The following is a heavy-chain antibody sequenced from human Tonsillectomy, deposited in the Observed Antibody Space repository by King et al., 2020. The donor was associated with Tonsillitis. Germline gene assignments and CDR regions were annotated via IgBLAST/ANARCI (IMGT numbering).Heavy chain of an antibody. Sequence: VQLVESGGGLVKPGGSLRLSCAASGFTFSNAWMNWVRQAPGKGLEWVGRIKSNTDGGTTDYGAPVKGRFTLSRDDSKNTLYLQMNSLKTEDTAIYYCTTDPDCSGNSCYWDHFDYWGQGTLVTVSS. CDR3: TTDPDCSGNSCYWDHFDY. D-gene: IGHD2-15*01. J-gene: IGHJ4*02. V-gene: IGHV3-15*07. CDR2: IKSNTDGGTT. CDR1: GFTFSNAW.